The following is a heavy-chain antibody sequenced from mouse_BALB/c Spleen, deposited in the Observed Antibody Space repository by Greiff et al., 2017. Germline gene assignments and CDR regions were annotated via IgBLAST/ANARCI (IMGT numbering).Heavy chain of an antibody. J-gene: IGHJ1*01. CDR2: IDPANGNT. V-gene: IGHV14-3*02. CDR3: ARGDYDGWYFDV. Sequence: EVKLMESGAELVKPGASVKLSCTASGFNIKDTYMHWVKQRPEQGLEWIGRIDPANGNTKYDPKFQGKATITADTSSNTAYLQLSSLTSEDTAVYYCARGDYDGWYFDVWGAGTTVTVSS. D-gene: IGHD2-4*01. CDR1: GFNIKDTY.